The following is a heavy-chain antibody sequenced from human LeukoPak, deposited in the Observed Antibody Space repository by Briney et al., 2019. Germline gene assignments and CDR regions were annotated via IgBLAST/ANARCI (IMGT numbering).Heavy chain of an antibody. CDR1: GGAIRSYY. CDR3: ARSLSSGWYGDY. D-gene: IGHD6-19*01. J-gene: IGHJ4*02. CDR2: IHYSGST. Sequence: SETLSLTCTVSGGAIRSYYWSWLRQPPGKGLEWIGYIHYSGSTNYNPSLKSRVTISVDTSKNQFSLKVTSVTAADTAVYYCARSLSSGWYGDYWGQGTLVTVSS. V-gene: IGHV4-59*01.